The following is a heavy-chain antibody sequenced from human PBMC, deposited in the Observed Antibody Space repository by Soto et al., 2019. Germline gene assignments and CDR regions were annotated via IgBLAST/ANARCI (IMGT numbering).Heavy chain of an antibody. CDR3: AKVGVRFLEWAHSDY. CDR1: GFTFSSYG. V-gene: IGHV3-30*18. Sequence: QVQLVESGGGVVQPGRSLRLSCAASGFTFSSYGMHWVRQAPGKGLEWVAVISYDGSNKYYADSVKGRFTISRDNSKNTLYLQMNSLRAEDTAVYYCAKVGVRFLEWAHSDYWGQGTLVTVSS. CDR2: ISYDGSNK. D-gene: IGHD3-3*01. J-gene: IGHJ4*02.